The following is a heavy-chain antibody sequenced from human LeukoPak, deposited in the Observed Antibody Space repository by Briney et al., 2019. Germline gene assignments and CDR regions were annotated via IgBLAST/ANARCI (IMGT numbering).Heavy chain of an antibody. CDR2: INHSGST. J-gene: IGHJ4*02. D-gene: IGHD3-22*01. Sequence: SETLSLTCAVYGGSFSGYYWSWIRQPPGKGLEWIGEINHSGSTNYNPSLKSRVTISVDMSKNQFSLKLSSVTAADTAVYYCARGVTYYYDSSGYPGDYWGQGTLVTVSS. CDR1: GGSFSGYY. V-gene: IGHV4-34*01. CDR3: ARGVTYYYDSSGYPGDY.